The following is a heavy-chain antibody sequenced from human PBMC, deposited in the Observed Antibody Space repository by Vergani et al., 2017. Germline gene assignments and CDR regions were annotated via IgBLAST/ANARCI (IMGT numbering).Heavy chain of an antibody. V-gene: IGHV3-9*01. CDR2: ISWNSGSI. Sequence: EVQLLESGGGLVQPGGSLRLSCAASGFTFSSYAMSWVRQAPGKGLEWVSGISWNSGSIGYADSVKGRFTISRYNAKNSLYLQMNSLRAEDTAVYYCARTLSSSHDYWGQGTLVTVSS. D-gene: IGHD6-6*01. J-gene: IGHJ4*02. CDR1: GFTFSSYA. CDR3: ARTLSSSHDY.